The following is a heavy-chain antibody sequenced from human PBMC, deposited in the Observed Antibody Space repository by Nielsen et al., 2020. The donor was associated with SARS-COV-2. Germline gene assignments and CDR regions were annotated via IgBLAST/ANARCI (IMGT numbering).Heavy chain of an antibody. J-gene: IGHJ5*02. V-gene: IGHV3-30*04. CDR2: ISYDGSNK. Sequence: GESLKISCAASGFTFSSYAMHWVRQAPGKGLEWVAVISYDGSNKYYADSVKGRFTISRDNSKNTLYLQMNSLRAEDTAVYYCAREGYCDSSFDPWGQGTLVTVSS. D-gene: IGHD3-22*01. CDR3: AREGYCDSSFDP. CDR1: GFTFSSYA.